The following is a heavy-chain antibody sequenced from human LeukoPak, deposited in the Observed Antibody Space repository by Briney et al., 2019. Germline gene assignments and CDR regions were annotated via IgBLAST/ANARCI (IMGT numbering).Heavy chain of an antibody. CDR3: ARHMPKFYFYYMDV. CDR1: GGSFSDIGCY. D-gene: IGHD2-2*01. J-gene: IGHJ6*03. V-gene: IGHV4-39*01. Sequence: SETLSLTCTVSGGSFSDIGCYWGWFRQSSGMPLEWIGSMSYTGSTKYNPSLKTRVTISIDKAKNRFSLRAHSVTAADTAVYFCARHMPKFYFYYMDVWGKGMTVNVSS. CDR2: MSYTGST.